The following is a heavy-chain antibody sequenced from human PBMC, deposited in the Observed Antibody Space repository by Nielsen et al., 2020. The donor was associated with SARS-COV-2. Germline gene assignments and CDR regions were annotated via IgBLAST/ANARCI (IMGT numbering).Heavy chain of an antibody. J-gene: IGHJ3*02. V-gene: IGHV5-10-1*01. CDR1: GYTFTNYW. CDR2: IDPTDSYT. D-gene: IGHD4-17*01. Sequence: KVSCKASGYTFTNYWIFWVRQLPGKGLDWIGKIDPTDSYTNYSPSFQGHVTISADMSISTAFLQWNSLKASDTAIYYCARQGDYGAFDIWGQGTLVTVSS. CDR3: ARQGDYGAFDI.